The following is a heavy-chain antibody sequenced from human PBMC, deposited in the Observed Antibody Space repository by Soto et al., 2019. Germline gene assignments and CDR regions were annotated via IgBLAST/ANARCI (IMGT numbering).Heavy chain of an antibody. CDR3: AREDYCSGGSCYSGVFDP. J-gene: IGHJ5*02. CDR2: TYYRSKWYN. Sequence: SQTLSLTCAISGDSVSSNSAAWNWIRQPPSRGLEWLGRTYYRSKWYNDYAVSVKSRITINPDTSKNQFSLQLNSVTPEDTAVYYCAREDYCSGGSCYSGVFDPWGQGTLVAVSS. D-gene: IGHD2-15*01. CDR1: GDSVSSNSAA. V-gene: IGHV6-1*01.